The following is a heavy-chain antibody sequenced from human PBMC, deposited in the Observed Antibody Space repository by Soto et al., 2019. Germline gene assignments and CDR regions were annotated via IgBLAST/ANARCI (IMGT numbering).Heavy chain of an antibody. Sequence: LSLTCTVSGGSISSYYWSWIRQPAGKGLEWIGRIYTSGSTNYNPSLKSRVTMSVDTSKNQFSLKLSSVTAADTAVYYCARGGRNYYDSSGYYHFFDYWGQGTLVTVSS. CDR2: IYTSGST. CDR1: GGSISSYY. CDR3: ARGGRNYYDSSGYYHFFDY. J-gene: IGHJ4*02. V-gene: IGHV4-4*07. D-gene: IGHD3-22*01.